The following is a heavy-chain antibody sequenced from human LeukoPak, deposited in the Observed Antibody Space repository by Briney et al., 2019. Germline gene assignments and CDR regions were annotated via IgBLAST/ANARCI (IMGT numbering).Heavy chain of an antibody. J-gene: IGHJ4*02. V-gene: IGHV3-23*01. CDR2: ISGSGGST. CDR1: GFTFSSYA. CDR3: AKSPTYYYDSSGYRYFDY. Sequence: GGSLRLSCAASGFTFSSYAMSWVRQAPGKGLEWVSAISGSGGSTYYADSVKGRFTISRDNSKNTLYPQMNSLRAEDTAVYYCAKSPTYYYDSSGYRYFDYWGQGTLVTVSS. D-gene: IGHD3-22*01.